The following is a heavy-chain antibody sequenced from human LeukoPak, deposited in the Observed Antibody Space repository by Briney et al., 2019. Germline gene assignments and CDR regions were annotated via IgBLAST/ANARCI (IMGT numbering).Heavy chain of an antibody. CDR2: ISGSGGST. D-gene: IGHD2-2*02. CDR3: AKVIYGLPGDAFDI. J-gene: IGHJ3*02. Sequence: PGGSLRLPCAASGFTFDSYAMSWVRQAPGKGLEWVSVISGSGGSTYYADSVKGRFTISRDNPKNTLYLQMNSLRAEDTAVYYCAKVIYGLPGDAFDIWGQGTMVTVSS. V-gene: IGHV3-23*01. CDR1: GFTFDSYA.